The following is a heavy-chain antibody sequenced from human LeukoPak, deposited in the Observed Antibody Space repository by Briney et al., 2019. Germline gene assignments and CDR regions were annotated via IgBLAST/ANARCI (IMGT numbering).Heavy chain of an antibody. D-gene: IGHD2-15*01. V-gene: IGHV3-21*01. CDR3: VRIRCSGGSCYGLYYFDY. CDR2: ISSSSSYI. J-gene: IGHJ4*02. Sequence: GGSLRLSCAASGFTFSSYSMDWVRQAPGKGLEWVSSISSSSSYIYYADSVKGRFTISRDNAKNSLYLQMNSLRAEDTAVYYCVRIRCSGGSCYGLYYFDYWGQGTLVTVSS. CDR1: GFTFSSYS.